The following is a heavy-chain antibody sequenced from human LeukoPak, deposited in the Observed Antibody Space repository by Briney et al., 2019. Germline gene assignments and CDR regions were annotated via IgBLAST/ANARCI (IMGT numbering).Heavy chain of an antibody. V-gene: IGHV1-69*13. CDR1: GGTFSSYA. J-gene: IGHJ4*02. CDR2: IIPIFGTA. D-gene: IGHD3-3*01. Sequence: GASVKVSCKASGGTFSSYAISWVRQAPGQGLEWMGGIIPIFGTANYAQKFQGRVTITADESTSTAYMELSSLRSEDTAVYYCAVWKGYVDFWSGPFDYWGQGTLVTVSS. CDR3: AVWKGYVDFWSGPFDY.